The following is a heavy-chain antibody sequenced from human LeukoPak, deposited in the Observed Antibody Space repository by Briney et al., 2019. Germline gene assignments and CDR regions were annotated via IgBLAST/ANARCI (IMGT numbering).Heavy chain of an antibody. CDR2: ISGSGGST. CDR1: GFTFSSYA. J-gene: IGHJ3*02. Sequence: PGGSLRLSCAASGFTFSSYAMSWVRQAPGKGLEWVSAISGSGGSTYYADSVKGRFTISRDNSKNTLYLQMNSLRAEDTAVYYCAKDSDILTGPSIVGAFDIWGQGTMVTVSS. CDR3: AKDSDILTGPSIVGAFDI. V-gene: IGHV3-23*01. D-gene: IGHD3-9*01.